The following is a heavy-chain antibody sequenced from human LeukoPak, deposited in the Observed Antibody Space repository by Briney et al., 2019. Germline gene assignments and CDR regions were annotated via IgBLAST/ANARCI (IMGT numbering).Heavy chain of an antibody. CDR3: AGGGDY. J-gene: IGHJ4*02. CDR1: GFLFNSHH. Sequence: GGSLRLSCAASGFLFNSHHMNWVRQAPGKGLEWISYITSSSSKIYYADSVEGRFTISRDNAKNSVYLQMNSLRGEDTAAYYCAGGGDYWGQGTLVTVSS. CDR2: ITSSSSKI. V-gene: IGHV3-48*01. D-gene: IGHD5-12*01.